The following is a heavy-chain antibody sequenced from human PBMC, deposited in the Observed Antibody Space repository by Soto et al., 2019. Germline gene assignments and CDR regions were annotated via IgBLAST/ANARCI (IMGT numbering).Heavy chain of an antibody. CDR2: IGSSGSTI. Sequence: GGSLRLSCAASGFTFSDYYMSWIRQAPGKXLEWVSYIGSSGSTIYYADSVKGRFTISRDNAKNSLYLQMNSLRAEDTAVYYCARDLGKYCSSTSCSIAFDIWGQGTMVTVSS. D-gene: IGHD2-2*01. CDR3: ARDLGKYCSSTSCSIAFDI. V-gene: IGHV3-11*01. J-gene: IGHJ3*02. CDR1: GFTFSDYY.